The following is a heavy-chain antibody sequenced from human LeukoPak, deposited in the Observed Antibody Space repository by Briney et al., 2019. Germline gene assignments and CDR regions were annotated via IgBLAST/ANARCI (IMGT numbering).Heavy chain of an antibody. CDR3: ARDRGWFGELSTWFDP. V-gene: IGHV4-59*01. D-gene: IGHD3-10*01. Sequence: SETLSLTCTVSGGSISSYYWSWIRQPPGKGLEWIGYIYYSGSTNYNPSLKSRVTISVDTSKNQFSLKLSSVTAADTAVYYCARDRGWFGELSTWFDPWGQGTLVTVSS. CDR1: GGSISSYY. CDR2: IYYSGST. J-gene: IGHJ5*02.